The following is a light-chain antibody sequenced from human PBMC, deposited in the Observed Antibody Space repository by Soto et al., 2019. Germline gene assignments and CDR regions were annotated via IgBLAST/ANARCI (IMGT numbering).Light chain of an antibody. Sequence: QSVLTQPRSVSGSPGQSVTISCTGTRRDVGGYNYVSWYQQHPGKAPKLMIYDVSKRPSGVPDRFSGSKSGNTASLTISGLQAEDEADYYCCSYAGSYTFYVFGTGTKVTVL. CDR1: RRDVGGYNY. V-gene: IGLV2-11*01. J-gene: IGLJ1*01. CDR3: CSYAGSYTFYV. CDR2: DVS.